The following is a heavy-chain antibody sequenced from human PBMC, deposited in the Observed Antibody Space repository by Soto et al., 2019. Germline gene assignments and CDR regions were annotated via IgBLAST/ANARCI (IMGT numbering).Heavy chain of an antibody. D-gene: IGHD3-3*01. CDR3: ARSVTIFGVVTDPPRDNWFDP. CDR1: GGSISSGDYY. Sequence: PSETLSLTCTVSGGSISSGDYYWSWIRQPPGKGLEWIGYIYYSGSTYYNPSLKSRVTISVDTSKNQFSLKLSSVTAADTAVYYCARSVTIFGVVTDPPRDNWFDPWGQGTLVTVSS. V-gene: IGHV4-30-4*01. J-gene: IGHJ5*02. CDR2: IYYSGST.